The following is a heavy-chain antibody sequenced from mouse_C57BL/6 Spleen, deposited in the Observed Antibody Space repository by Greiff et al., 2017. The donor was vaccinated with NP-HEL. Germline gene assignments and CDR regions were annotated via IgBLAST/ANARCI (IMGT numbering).Heavy chain of an antibody. V-gene: IGHV1-9*01. CDR3: GRGNLFAY. CDR1: GYTLTGYW. Sequence: VKVVESGAELMKPGASVKLSCKATGYTLTGYWIEWVKQRPGHGLEWIGEILPGSGSTNYNEKFKGKATFTADTSSNPAYMQLSSLTTDDSAIYYCGRGNLFAYWGQGTLVTVSA. CDR2: ILPGSGST. J-gene: IGHJ3*01. D-gene: IGHD2-1*01.